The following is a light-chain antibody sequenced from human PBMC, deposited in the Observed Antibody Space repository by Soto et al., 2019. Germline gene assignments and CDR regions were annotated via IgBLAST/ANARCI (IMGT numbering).Light chain of an antibody. Sequence: QSVLTQPPSGSGSPGQSVTISCTGTSSDVGAYNYVSWYQQLPGKAPKLIIYEVSKRPSGVPDRFSGPKSGNTASLTVSGLQAEDEADYYCTSYAGTYSFFYVFGTGTKVTVL. V-gene: IGLV2-8*01. CDR3: TSYAGTYSFFYV. CDR2: EVS. CDR1: SSDVGAYNY. J-gene: IGLJ1*01.